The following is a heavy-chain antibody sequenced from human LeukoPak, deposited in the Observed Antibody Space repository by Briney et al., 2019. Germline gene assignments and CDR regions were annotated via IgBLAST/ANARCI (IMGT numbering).Heavy chain of an antibody. CDR3: AHTVWSGNYFCY. CDR2: INSDGRST. Sequence: QPGGSLRLSCAASGFTFSTSWMHWVRQVPGKGLVWVSRINSDGRSTDYADSVKGRFTISRDNTKNTLYLQMNSLRVEDTAVYYCAHTVWSGNYFCYWGQGALVTVS. J-gene: IGHJ4*02. V-gene: IGHV3-74*01. D-gene: IGHD3-3*01. CDR1: GFTFSTSW.